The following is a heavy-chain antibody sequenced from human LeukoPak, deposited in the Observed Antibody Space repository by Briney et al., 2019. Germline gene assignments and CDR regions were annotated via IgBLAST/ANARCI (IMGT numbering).Heavy chain of an antibody. D-gene: IGHD6-13*01. J-gene: IGHJ4*02. Sequence: SETLSLTCTVSGVSISSYYWSWIRQPSGEGLEWIAYFYYRGSTNYNPSLRSRVTISVDTSKNQFSLNLSSVTAADTAVYYCARIAPLATEYYFDYWGQGTLVTVSS. CDR3: ARIAPLATEYYFDY. V-gene: IGHV4-59*01. CDR2: FYYRGST. CDR1: GVSISSYY.